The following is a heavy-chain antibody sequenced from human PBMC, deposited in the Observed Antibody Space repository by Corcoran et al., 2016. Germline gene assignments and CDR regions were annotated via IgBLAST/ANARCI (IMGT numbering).Heavy chain of an antibody. CDR1: GDSVSSNSAA. CDR2: TYHRSKWYN. Sequence: QVQLQQSGPGLVKPSQTLSLTCAISGDSVSSNSAAWNWIRQSPSRGLEWLGRTYHRSKWYNDYAVSVKSRITINPDTSKNQFSLQLNSVTPEDTAVYYCARDYYDSSGYYSGADAFDIWGQGTMVTVSS. V-gene: IGHV6-1*01. D-gene: IGHD3-22*01. J-gene: IGHJ3*02. CDR3: ARDYYDSSGYYSGADAFDI.